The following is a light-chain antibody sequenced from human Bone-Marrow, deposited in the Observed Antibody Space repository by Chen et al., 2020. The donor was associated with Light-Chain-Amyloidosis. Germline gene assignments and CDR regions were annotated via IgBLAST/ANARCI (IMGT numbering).Light chain of an antibody. Sequence: SYELTQPPSVSVSPGQTARITCSGDDLPTKYAYWYQQKPVQAPVLVIHRYTERPSGISERFSGSSSGTTTTLTISGVQAEDEADYHCQSADSSGTYEVIFGGGTKLTVL. CDR1: DLPTKY. CDR2: RYT. V-gene: IGLV3-25*03. J-gene: IGLJ2*01. CDR3: QSADSSGTYEVI.